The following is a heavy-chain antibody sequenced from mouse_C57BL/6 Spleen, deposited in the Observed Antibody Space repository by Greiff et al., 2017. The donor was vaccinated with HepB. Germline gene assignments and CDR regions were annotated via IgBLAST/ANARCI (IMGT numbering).Heavy chain of an antibody. CDR2: IDPSDSYT. D-gene: IGHD1-1*01. Sequence: VKLQQPGAELVMPGASVKLSCKASGYTFTSYWMHWVKQRPGQGLEWIGEIDPSDSYTNYNQKFKGKSTLTVDKSSSTAYMQLSSLTSEDSAVYYCARWATTVKGAMDYWGQGTSVTVSS. V-gene: IGHV1-69*01. CDR3: ARWATTVKGAMDY. J-gene: IGHJ4*01. CDR1: GYTFTSYW.